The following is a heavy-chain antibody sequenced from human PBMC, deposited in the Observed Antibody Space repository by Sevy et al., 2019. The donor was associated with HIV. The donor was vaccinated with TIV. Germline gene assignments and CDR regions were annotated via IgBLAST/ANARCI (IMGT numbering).Heavy chain of an antibody. Sequence: GGSLRLSCAASGFTFSRNGMHWVRQVPGKGLEWVALISCDGDSKNYADSVKGRFTISRDNSKNTVYLHMNSLRSEDTAVYYCAKESVSWYLDFWGQGTLVTVSS. CDR1: GFTFSRNG. V-gene: IGHV3-30*18. CDR2: ISCDGDSK. D-gene: IGHD6-13*01. CDR3: AKESVSWYLDF. J-gene: IGHJ4*02.